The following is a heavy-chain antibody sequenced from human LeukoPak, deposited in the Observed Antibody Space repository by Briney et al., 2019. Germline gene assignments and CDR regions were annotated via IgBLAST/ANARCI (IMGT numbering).Heavy chain of an antibody. Sequence: PGGSLSLSCAASGFPFSSYWMSWVRQAPGKGLEGVANIKQDGSEKYYVDSVKGRFTISRDNAKNSLYLQMNSLRAEDTAVYYCARGSWLRRDRRYYFDYWGQGTLVTVSS. D-gene: IGHD5-12*01. CDR3: ARGSWLRRDRRYYFDY. CDR1: GFPFSSYW. J-gene: IGHJ4*02. V-gene: IGHV3-7*01. CDR2: IKQDGSEK.